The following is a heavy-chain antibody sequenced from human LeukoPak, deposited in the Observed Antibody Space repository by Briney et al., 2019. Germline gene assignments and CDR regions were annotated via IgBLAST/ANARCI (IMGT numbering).Heavy chain of an antibody. CDR2: INPSGGTT. J-gene: IGHJ4*02. CDR1: GYTFTNYF. Sequence: VASVKVSCKALGYTFTNYFMHWVRQAPGQGLEWMGIINPSGGTTTYAQNFQGRVTMTRDTSTSTVYMELSSLRSEDTAMYYCARGGEAYSSAHDYWGQGTLVTVSS. D-gene: IGHD4-11*01. V-gene: IGHV1-46*03. CDR3: ARGGEAYSSAHDY.